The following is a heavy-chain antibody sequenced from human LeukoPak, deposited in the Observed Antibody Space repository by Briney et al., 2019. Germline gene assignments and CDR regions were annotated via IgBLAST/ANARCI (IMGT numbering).Heavy chain of an antibody. D-gene: IGHD3-22*01. CDR2: IYPGDSDI. V-gene: IGHV5-51*01. CDR1: GYSFTSYW. CDR3: ARRLSGYYGDY. J-gene: IGHJ4*02. Sequence: GESLKISCKGSGYSFTSYWMGWVRQMPGKGLEWMGTIYPGDSDIRYSPSFRGQVTISADKSVSTAYLQWSSLKASDTAMYYCARRLSGYYGDYWGQGTLVTVSX.